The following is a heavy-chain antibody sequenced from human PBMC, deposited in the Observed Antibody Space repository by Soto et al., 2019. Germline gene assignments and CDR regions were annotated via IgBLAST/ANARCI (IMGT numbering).Heavy chain of an antibody. CDR2: IYWDDDK. J-gene: IGHJ5*02. D-gene: IGHD3-10*01. CDR3: AHTITMVRGVINNWFDP. Sequence: SGPTLVNPTQTLTLTCTFSGFSLSTSGVGVGWIRQPPGKALEWLALIYWDDDKRYSPSLKSRLTITKDTSKNQVVLTMTNMDPVDTATYYCAHTITMVRGVINNWFDPWGQGTLVTVSS. V-gene: IGHV2-5*02. CDR1: GFSLSTSGVG.